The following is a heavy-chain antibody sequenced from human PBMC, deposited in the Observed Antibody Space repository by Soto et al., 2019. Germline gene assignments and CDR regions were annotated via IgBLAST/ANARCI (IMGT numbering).Heavy chain of an antibody. CDR3: ARGGSMVRGVVIGALNWFDP. CDR2: INAGNGNT. D-gene: IGHD3-10*01. Sequence: ASVKVSCKASGYTFTSYAMHWVRQAPGQRLEWMGWINAGNGNTKYSQKFQGRVTITRDTSASTAYMELSSLRSEDTAVYYCARGGSMVRGVVIGALNWFDPWGQGTLVTVSS. CDR1: GYTFTSYA. J-gene: IGHJ5*02. V-gene: IGHV1-3*01.